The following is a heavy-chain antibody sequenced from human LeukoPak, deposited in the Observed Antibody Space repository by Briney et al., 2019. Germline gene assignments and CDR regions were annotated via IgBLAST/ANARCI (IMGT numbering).Heavy chain of an antibody. D-gene: IGHD5-18*01. Sequence: KSGGSLRLSCTASGFTFGDYAMSWFRQAPGKGLEWVGFIRSKAYGGTTEYAASVKGRFTISRDDSKSIAYLQMNSLKTEDTAVYYCTRAGPRDTAMVFDYWGQGTLVTVSS. V-gene: IGHV3-49*05. CDR1: GFTFGDYA. CDR3: TRAGPRDTAMVFDY. CDR2: IRSKAYGGTT. J-gene: IGHJ4*02.